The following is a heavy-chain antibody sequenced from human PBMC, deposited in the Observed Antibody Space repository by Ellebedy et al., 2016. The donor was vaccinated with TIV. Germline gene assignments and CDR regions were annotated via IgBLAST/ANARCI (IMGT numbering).Heavy chain of an antibody. D-gene: IGHD6-13*01. J-gene: IGHJ3*02. Sequence: GSLRLXXTVSGGSISSYYWSWIRQPPGKGLEWIGYIYYSGSTNYNPSLKSRVTISVDTSKNQFSLKLSSVTAADTAVYYCARVDSSSWFRGMLFDIWGQGTMVTVSS. CDR1: GGSISSYY. V-gene: IGHV4-59*01. CDR2: IYYSGST. CDR3: ARVDSSSWFRGMLFDI.